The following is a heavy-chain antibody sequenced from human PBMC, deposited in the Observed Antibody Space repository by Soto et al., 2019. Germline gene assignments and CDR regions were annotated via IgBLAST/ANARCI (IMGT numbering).Heavy chain of an antibody. J-gene: IGHJ4*01. V-gene: IGHV6-1*01. Sequence: PSQSLCLTCAISGDSVSRNSAGWSWVRQSPSRGLEWLGRTYYRYKWYYEYAVSVRSRITINPDTSKNQYSLQLSSVTPEDTAVYYCARGEQYGERIFDYWGQGTLVTVSS. CDR3: ARGEQYGERIFDY. CDR2: TYYRYKWYY. CDR1: GDSVSRNSAG. D-gene: IGHD1-26*01.